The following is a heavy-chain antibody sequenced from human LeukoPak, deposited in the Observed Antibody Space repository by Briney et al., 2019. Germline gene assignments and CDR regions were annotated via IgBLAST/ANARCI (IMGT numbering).Heavy chain of an antibody. J-gene: IGHJ4*02. D-gene: IGHD3-10*01. CDR3: ETRRVRGVIVDY. V-gene: IGHV5-51*01. CDR1: GYSFTSYW. CDR2: IYPGESDT. Sequence: GESLKISCKGSGYSFTSYWIGWVRQMPGKGLEWMGIIYPGESDTRYSPSFQGEVTTSAHNSITTASLQCSSPTASDTAMYYCETRRVRGVIVDYWGQGTLVTVSS.